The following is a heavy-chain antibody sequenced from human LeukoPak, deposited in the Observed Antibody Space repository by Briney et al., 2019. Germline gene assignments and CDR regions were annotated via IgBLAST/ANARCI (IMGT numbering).Heavy chain of an antibody. CDR2: IYYSGST. V-gene: IGHV4-59*01. J-gene: IGHJ4*02. CDR1: GGSISSYY. CDR3: ARVVVPAAIPQEFDY. D-gene: IGHD2-2*02. Sequence: SETLSLTCTVSGGSISSYYWSWIRQPPGKGLEWIGYIYYSGSTYYNPSLKSRVTISVDTSKNQFSLKLSSVTAADTAVYYCARVVVPAAIPQEFDYWGQGTLVTVSS.